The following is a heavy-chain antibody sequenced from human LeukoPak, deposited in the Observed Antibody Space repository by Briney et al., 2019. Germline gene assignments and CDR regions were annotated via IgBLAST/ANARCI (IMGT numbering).Heavy chain of an antibody. CDR2: TSDRGDYT. Sequence: GGSLRLSCAASGFTFTSYSMSWVRQAPGKGLEWVSGTSDRGDYTYYADSVKGRFTISRDNSKNTLYLQMSSLRAEDTALYFCAKKAQYNGNYPLDYWGQGTLVTVSS. CDR1: GFTFTSYS. CDR3: AKKAQYNGNYPLDY. J-gene: IGHJ4*02. V-gene: IGHV3-23*01. D-gene: IGHD1-26*01.